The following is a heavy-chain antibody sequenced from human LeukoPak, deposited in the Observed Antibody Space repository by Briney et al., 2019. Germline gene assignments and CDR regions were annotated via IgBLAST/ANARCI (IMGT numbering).Heavy chain of an antibody. CDR2: ISSSSSTI. CDR3: ARVSEIVPAHMDV. CDR1: GFTFSSHS. D-gene: IGHD2-2*01. V-gene: IGHV3-48*01. Sequence: GGSLRLSCAASGFTFSSHSMNWVRQAPGKGLEWVSYISSSSSTIYYADSVKGRFTISRDNAKNSLYLQMNSLRAEDTAVYYCARVSEIVPAHMDVWGKGTTVTVSS. J-gene: IGHJ6*03.